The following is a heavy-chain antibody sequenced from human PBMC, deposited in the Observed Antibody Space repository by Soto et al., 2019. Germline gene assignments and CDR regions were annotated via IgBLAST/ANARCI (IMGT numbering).Heavy chain of an antibody. V-gene: IGHV1-3*01. J-gene: IGHJ4*02. D-gene: IGHD2-2*01. CDR1: GYTFTSYA. CDR3: VRSVAVPAAPDD. CDR2: INAGNGNT. Sequence: QVQLVQSGAEVKKPGASVKVSCKASGYTFTSYAMHWVRQAPGQRLEWMGWINAGNGNTKYSQKFQGRVTITRDTSVSTAYMECSSLSSADTAVYYCVRSVAVPAAPDDLGQGTLVTVSS.